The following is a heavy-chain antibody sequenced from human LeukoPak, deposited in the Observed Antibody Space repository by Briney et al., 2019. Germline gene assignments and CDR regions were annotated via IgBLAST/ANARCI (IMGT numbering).Heavy chain of an antibody. V-gene: IGHV1-46*01. Sequence: GASVKVSCKASGYTFTGYYMHWVRQAPGQGLEWMGIINPSGGSTSYAQKFQGRVSMTRDTSTSTVYMELSSLRSEDTAVYYCARERVGATFFDYWGQGTLVTVSS. CDR1: GYTFTGYY. D-gene: IGHD1-26*01. CDR3: ARERVGATFFDY. CDR2: INPSGGST. J-gene: IGHJ4*02.